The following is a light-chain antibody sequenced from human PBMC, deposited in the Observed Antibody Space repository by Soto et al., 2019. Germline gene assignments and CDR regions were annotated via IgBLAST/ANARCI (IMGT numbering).Light chain of an antibody. CDR2: FTS. V-gene: IGKV1-39*01. CDR3: QQSYTTPWT. Sequence: DIQMTQSPSSLSASVGDRVTITCRQRQSISGYLNWYQRKPGKAPKLLIYFTSNLQSGVPSRFSGSGSGTEFTLTISSLQPEDFATYFCQQSYTTPWTFGQGTKV. CDR1: QSISGY. J-gene: IGKJ1*01.